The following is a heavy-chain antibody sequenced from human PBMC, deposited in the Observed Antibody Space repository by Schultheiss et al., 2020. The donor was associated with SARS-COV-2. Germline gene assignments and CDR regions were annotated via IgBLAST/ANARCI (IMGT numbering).Heavy chain of an antibody. D-gene: IGHD6-19*01. V-gene: IGHV3-23*01. Sequence: GGSLRLSCAASGFTFSSYGMHWVRQAPGKGLEWVSGISGSGGSTYYADSVKGRFTISRDNSKNTLYLQMNSLRAEDTAVYYCARAGGYSSGKFDPWGQGTLVTVSS. J-gene: IGHJ5*02. CDR2: ISGSGGST. CDR1: GFTFSSYG. CDR3: ARAGGYSSGKFDP.